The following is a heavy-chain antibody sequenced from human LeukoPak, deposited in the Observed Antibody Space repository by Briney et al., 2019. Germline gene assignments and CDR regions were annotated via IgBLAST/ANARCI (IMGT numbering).Heavy chain of an antibody. D-gene: IGHD3-22*01. CDR3: AKGFTYYYDSSGYYYFDY. J-gene: IGHJ4*02. CDR1: GFTFSSYG. CDR2: IWYDGSNK. V-gene: IGHV3-33*06. Sequence: PGGSLRLSCAASGFTFSSYGMHWVRQAPGKGLEWVAVIWYDGSNKYYADSVKGRFTISRDNSKNTLYLQMNSLRAEDTAVYYCAKGFTYYYDSSGYYYFDYWGQGTLVTVS.